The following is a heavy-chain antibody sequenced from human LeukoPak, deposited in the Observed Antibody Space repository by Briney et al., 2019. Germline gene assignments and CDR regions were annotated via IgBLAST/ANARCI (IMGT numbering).Heavy chain of an antibody. CDR1: GFTFGSYS. Sequence: PGGSLRLSCAASGFTFGSYSMTWVRQAPGKGLEWVSSISGSGGSTYYADSVKGRFTISRDNSKKTLYLQMNSLRAGDTALYYCAKEQRGYSGYMVGSCFDPWGQGTLVTVSS. J-gene: IGHJ5*02. CDR3: AKEQRGYSGYMVGSCFDP. D-gene: IGHD5-12*01. V-gene: IGHV3-23*01. CDR2: ISGSGGST.